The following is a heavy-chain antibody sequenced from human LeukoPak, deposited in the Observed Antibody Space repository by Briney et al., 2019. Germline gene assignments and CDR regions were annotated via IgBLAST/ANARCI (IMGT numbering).Heavy chain of an antibody. Sequence: SETLSLTCTVSGGSISSSSYYWGWIRQPPGKGLEWIGSIYYSGSTYYNPSLKSRVTISVDTSKNQFSLKLSSVTAADTAVYYCARVRTDYYYGMDVWGQGTTVTVSS. D-gene: IGHD1-1*01. CDR3: ARVRTDYYYGMDV. J-gene: IGHJ6*02. V-gene: IGHV4-39*07. CDR2: IYYSGST. CDR1: GGSISSSSYY.